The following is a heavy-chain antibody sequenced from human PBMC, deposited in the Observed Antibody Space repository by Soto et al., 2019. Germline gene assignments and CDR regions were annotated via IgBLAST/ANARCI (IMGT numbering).Heavy chain of an antibody. CDR1: GASIGSGGW. D-gene: IGHD2-8*02. Sequence: TLSLTCAVSGASIGSGGWWSWVRQPPGKGLEWIAEIFHDGNTNYSPSLKSRVTISVDKSQNQFSLNVYSVTAADTAVYYCARHEGWTGPDEWGQGTLVTVSS. V-gene: IGHV4-4*02. CDR2: IFHDGNT. CDR3: ARHEGWTGPDE. J-gene: IGHJ4*02.